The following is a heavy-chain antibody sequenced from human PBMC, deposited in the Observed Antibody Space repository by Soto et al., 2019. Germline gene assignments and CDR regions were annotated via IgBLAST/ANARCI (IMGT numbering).Heavy chain of an antibody. J-gene: IGHJ4*02. Sequence: GSLRLSCAASGFTFSSYAMSWARQAPGKGLEWVSGISGSAGSTDYADSVKGRFTISRDNAKNSLYLQMNSLRAEDTALYYCARRGASGNFDYWGQGSLVTVSS. V-gene: IGHV3-23*01. D-gene: IGHD3-10*01. CDR1: GFTFSSYA. CDR3: ARRGASGNFDY. CDR2: ISGSAGST.